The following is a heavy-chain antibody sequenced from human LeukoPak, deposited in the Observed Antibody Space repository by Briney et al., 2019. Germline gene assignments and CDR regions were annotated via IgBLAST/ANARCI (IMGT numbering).Heavy chain of an antibody. V-gene: IGHV3-23*01. D-gene: IGHD2-2*02. CDR3: AKVGCSSTSCYTGHYYYGMDV. CDR2: ISDSGVNT. CDR1: GFSFSSYV. J-gene: IGHJ6*02. Sequence: GGSLRLSCAASGFSFSSYVMSWVRQAPGKGPEWVSIISDSGVNTYYADSVKGRFTISRDNSVKTLYLQMNSLRAEDTAVYYCAKVGCSSTSCYTGHYYYGMDVWGQGTTVTVSS.